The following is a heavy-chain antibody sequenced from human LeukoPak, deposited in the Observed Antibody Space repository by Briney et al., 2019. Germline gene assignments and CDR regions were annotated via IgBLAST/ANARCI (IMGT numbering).Heavy chain of an antibody. CDR1: GYTFTSYG. J-gene: IGHJ6*02. Sequence: ASVKVSCTASGYTFTSYGMSWVRQAPGQGLEWMGWISAYNGNTNYAQKPQGRVTMTTDTSTSTAYMELRSLRSDDTAVYYCARSLKDSSSWYEAPYYYYGMDVWGQGTTVTVSS. CDR3: ARSLKDSSSWYEAPYYYYGMDV. D-gene: IGHD6-13*01. V-gene: IGHV1-18*01. CDR2: ISAYNGNT.